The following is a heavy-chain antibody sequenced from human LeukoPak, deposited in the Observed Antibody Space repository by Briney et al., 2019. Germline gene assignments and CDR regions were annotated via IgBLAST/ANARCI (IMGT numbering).Heavy chain of an antibody. Sequence: SETLSLTCTVSGGSISGHYWNWIRQPPGKGLEWIGYISYSGARKYNPSLKSRVTISVDTSKNQFSLKLSSVTAADTAVYYCARISGNHGSYWGQGTLVTVSS. D-gene: IGHD1-14*01. V-gene: IGHV4-59*08. CDR2: ISYSGAR. CDR3: ARISGNHGSY. J-gene: IGHJ4*02. CDR1: GGSISGHY.